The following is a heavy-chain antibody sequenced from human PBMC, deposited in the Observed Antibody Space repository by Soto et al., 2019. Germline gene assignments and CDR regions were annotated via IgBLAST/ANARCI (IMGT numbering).Heavy chain of an antibody. D-gene: IGHD3-3*01. CDR2: ISSSGSTI. CDR3: ARAPPSIWSGYYRVGYYFDY. J-gene: IGHJ4*02. Sequence: EVQLVESGGGLVQPGGSLRLSCAASGFTFSSYEMNWVRQAPGKGLEWVSYISSSGSTIYYADSVKGRFTISRDNAKNSLYLQMNSPRAEDTAVYYCARAPPSIWSGYYRVGYYFDYWGQVTLVTVSS. CDR1: GFTFSSYE. V-gene: IGHV3-48*03.